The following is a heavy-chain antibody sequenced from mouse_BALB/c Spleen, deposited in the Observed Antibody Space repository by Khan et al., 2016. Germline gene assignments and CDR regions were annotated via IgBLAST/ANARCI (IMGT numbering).Heavy chain of an antibody. CDR2: ISYSGST. CDR1: GYSITSDYA. J-gene: IGHJ1*01. CDR3: ARWDGNYIYWYFDV. Sequence: EVQLQESGPGLVKPSQSLSLTCTVTGYSITSDYAWNWIRQFPGNKLEWMGYISYSGSTSYNPSLKSRISITRGTSKNQFFLQLNSVTTEDTATYYCARWDGNYIYWYFDVWGAGTTVTVSS. D-gene: IGHD2-1*01. V-gene: IGHV3-2*02.